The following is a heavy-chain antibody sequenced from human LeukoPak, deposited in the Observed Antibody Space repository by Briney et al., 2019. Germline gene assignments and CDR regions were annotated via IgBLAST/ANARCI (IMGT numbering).Heavy chain of an antibody. J-gene: IGHJ2*01. V-gene: IGHV4-38-2*02. CDR2: VYDSGST. CDR1: GYSISSGFY. CDR3: ARDPQPNRLLSARWYFDL. Sequence: PSETLSLTCSVSGYSISSGFYWGWIRQPPGQGLEWIGSVYDSGSTFYNPSLKSRVTISLDTSRNQISLKLNSVTAADTALYFCARDPQPNRLLSARWYFDLWGRGTLVTVSS. D-gene: IGHD2-2*01.